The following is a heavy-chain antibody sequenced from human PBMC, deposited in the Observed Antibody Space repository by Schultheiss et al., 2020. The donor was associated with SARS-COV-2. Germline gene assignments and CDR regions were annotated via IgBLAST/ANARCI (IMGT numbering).Heavy chain of an antibody. V-gene: IGHV3-23*01. Sequence: GGSLRLSCAASGFTFSSYAMSWVRQAPGKGLEWVSAISGSGGSTYYADSVKGRFTISRDNSKNTLYLQMNSLRAEDTAVYYCARDPSDWGSIDYWGQGTLVTVSS. D-gene: IGHD2-21*02. CDR3: ARDPSDWGSIDY. J-gene: IGHJ4*02. CDR1: GFTFSSYA. CDR2: ISGSGGST.